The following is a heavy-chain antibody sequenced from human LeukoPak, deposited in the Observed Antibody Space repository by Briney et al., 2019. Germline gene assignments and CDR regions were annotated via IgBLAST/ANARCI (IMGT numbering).Heavy chain of an antibody. Sequence: WGSLRLSCAASGFTFSSYAVSWGRQAPGKGLEWVSAISGSGGSTYYADSVKGRLTISRDNSKNTLYLQMNSLRAEDTAVYYCAKTQYSGYASYYYYGMDVWGQGTTVTVSS. CDR1: GFTFSSYA. D-gene: IGHD5-12*01. CDR2: ISGSGGST. J-gene: IGHJ6*02. V-gene: IGHV3-23*01. CDR3: AKTQYSGYASYYYYGMDV.